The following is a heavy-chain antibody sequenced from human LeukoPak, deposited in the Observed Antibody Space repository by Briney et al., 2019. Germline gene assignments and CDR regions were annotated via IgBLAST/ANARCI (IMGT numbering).Heavy chain of an antibody. CDR1: GFTFSDYY. D-gene: IGHD3-10*01. J-gene: IGHJ6*02. CDR3: ARGDPWFGEASYGMDV. Sequence: PGGSLRLSCAASGFTFSDYYMYWIRQAPGKGLEWVSKISSSGTTIYYADSVKGRFTISRDNAKNSLYLQMNSLRVEDTAVYYCARGDPWFGEASYGMDVWGQGTTVTVSS. CDR2: ISSSGTTI. V-gene: IGHV3-11*01.